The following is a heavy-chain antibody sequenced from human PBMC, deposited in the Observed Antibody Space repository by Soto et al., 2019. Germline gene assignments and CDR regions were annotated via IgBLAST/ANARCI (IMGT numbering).Heavy chain of an antibody. J-gene: IGHJ6*02. Sequence: GESLKISCKGSGYSFTSYWIGWVRQMPGKGLEWMGIIYPGDSDTRYSPSFQGQVTISADKSISTAYLQWSSLKASDTAMYYCARFRSGGSAGVYYYGMDVWGQGTTVTVSS. D-gene: IGHD2-15*01. CDR3: ARFRSGGSAGVYYYGMDV. V-gene: IGHV5-51*01. CDR1: GYSFTSYW. CDR2: IYPGDSDT.